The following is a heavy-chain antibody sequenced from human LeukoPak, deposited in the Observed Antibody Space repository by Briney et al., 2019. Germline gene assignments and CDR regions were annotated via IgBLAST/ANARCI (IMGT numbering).Heavy chain of an antibody. CDR3: AKPGVHDNSGYYYGFDC. V-gene: IGHV3-23*01. D-gene: IGHD3-22*01. CDR1: GFTFSSYA. Sequence: YPGGSLRLSCAASGFTFSSYAMSWVRQAPGKGLEWVSAISGSGGSTYYADSVKGRFTISRDNSKNTLYLQVNNLRAEDTAVYYCAKPGVHDNSGYYYGFDCWGQGTLVTVSS. CDR2: ISGSGGST. J-gene: IGHJ4*02.